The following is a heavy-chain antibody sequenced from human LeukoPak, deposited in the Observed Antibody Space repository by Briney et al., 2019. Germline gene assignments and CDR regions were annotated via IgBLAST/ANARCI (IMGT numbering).Heavy chain of an antibody. CDR2: ISSSSSYI. Sequence: GGSLRLSCAASGFTFSSYSMNWVRQAPGKGLEWVSSISSSSSYIYYADSVKGRFTISRDNAKNSLYLQMNSLRAEDTAVYYCARRYEGDYYYYYGMDVWGQGTTVTVSS. J-gene: IGHJ6*02. D-gene: IGHD2-15*01. CDR1: GFTFSSYS. V-gene: IGHV3-21*01. CDR3: ARRYEGDYYYYYGMDV.